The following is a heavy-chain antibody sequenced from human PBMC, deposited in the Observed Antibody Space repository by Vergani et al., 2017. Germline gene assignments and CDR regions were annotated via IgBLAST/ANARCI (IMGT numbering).Heavy chain of an antibody. CDR3: AREGAWGATVTSTIGD. CDR1: GFTFSSYA. J-gene: IGHJ4*02. D-gene: IGHD4-17*01. CDR2: ISYDGSNK. V-gene: IGHV3-30-3*01. Sequence: QVQLVESGGGVVQPGRSLRLSCAASGFTFSSYAMHWVRQAPGKGLEWVAVISYDGSNKYYADSVKGRFTISRDNSKNTLYLQMISLRAEDTAVYYCAREGAWGATVTSTIGDWGQGTLVTGSS.